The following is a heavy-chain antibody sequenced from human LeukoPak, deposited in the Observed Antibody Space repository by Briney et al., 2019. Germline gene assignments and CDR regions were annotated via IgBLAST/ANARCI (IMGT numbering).Heavy chain of an antibody. CDR1: GGSISITSYY. CDR2: MYSSGST. Sequence: SETLSLTCTVSGGSISITSYYWGWIRQPPGKGLEWIGSMYSSGSTYCNPSLKSRVTISVDTSKNQFSLKLRSVTAAATAVYYCASALGRLSWFDPWCQGTLVSVCS. CDR3: ASALGRLSWFDP. J-gene: IGHJ5*02. D-gene: IGHD7-27*01. V-gene: IGHV4-39*07.